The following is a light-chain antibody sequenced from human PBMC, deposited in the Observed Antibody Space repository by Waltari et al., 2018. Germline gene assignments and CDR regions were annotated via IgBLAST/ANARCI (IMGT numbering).Light chain of an antibody. CDR3: NSYTSSDTYV. Sequence: QSALTQPASVSGSPGQSITISCTGTSSDIGGYNLVSWYQQHPGKAPKVIIYDVSDRSPGCSVRFSGSKSGNTASLTISGLQAEDEADYYCNSYTSSDTYVFGIGTKVTVL. CDR2: DVS. CDR1: SSDIGGYNL. V-gene: IGLV2-14*03. J-gene: IGLJ1*01.